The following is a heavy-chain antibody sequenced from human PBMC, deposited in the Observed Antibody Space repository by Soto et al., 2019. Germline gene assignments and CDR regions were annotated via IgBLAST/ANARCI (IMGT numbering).Heavy chain of an antibody. D-gene: IGHD2-15*01. CDR3: ARDNCRSPLDY. V-gene: IGHV3-48*01. CDR1: GFTFSSYS. Sequence: GGSLSISCAAVGFTFSSYSVYWVRQAPGKGLEWVSYISSSSRTIYYAASVKGRFTISRDNAKNSLYLQMNSLRAEDTAVYYCARDNCRSPLDYWGKGTLVTVTS. CDR2: ISSSSRTI. J-gene: IGHJ4*02.